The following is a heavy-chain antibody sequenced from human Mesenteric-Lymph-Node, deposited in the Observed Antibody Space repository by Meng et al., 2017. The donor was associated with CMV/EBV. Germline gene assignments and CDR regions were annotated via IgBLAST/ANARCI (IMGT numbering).Heavy chain of an antibody. Sequence: SETLSLTCSVSGGAINSKSFYWDWIRQSPGTGLEWIGSIYHSVTYYNPSLKSRVTMSVDTSKNHFSLRLSSVTAADTAVYYCAKSTSGDYGGFEYYYYGLDVWGQGTTVTVSS. CDR1: GGAINSKSFY. CDR2: IYHSVT. J-gene: IGHJ6*02. D-gene: IGHD4-23*01. V-gene: IGHV4-39*02. CDR3: AKSTSGDYGGFEYYYYGLDV.